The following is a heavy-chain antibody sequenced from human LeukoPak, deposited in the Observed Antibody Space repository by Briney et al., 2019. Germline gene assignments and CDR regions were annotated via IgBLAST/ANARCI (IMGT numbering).Heavy chain of an antibody. CDR3: ARRAIAKDCFDY. V-gene: IGHV2-5*02. D-gene: IGHD2-21*01. CDR2: IYWDDSK. J-gene: IGHJ4*02. Sequence: SGPTLVNPTQTLTLTCTFSGFSLNTSAVGVGWIRQPPGKALECLALIYWDDSKRYSPSLKSRLTIIKDTSKNQVVLTMTNMDPVDTATYYCARRAIAKDCFDYWGQGILVTVSS. CDR1: GFSLNTSAVG.